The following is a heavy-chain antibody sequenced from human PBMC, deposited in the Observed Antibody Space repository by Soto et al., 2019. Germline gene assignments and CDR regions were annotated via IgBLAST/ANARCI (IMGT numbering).Heavy chain of an antibody. Sequence: ASVKVSCKASGYTFTGYYMHWVRQAPGQGLEWMGWINPNSGGTNYAQKFQGWVTMTRDTSISTAYMELSRLRSDDTAVYYCARARPSLVGATHRPDYWGQGTLVTVSS. CDR1: GYTFTGYY. CDR3: ARARPSLVGATHRPDY. CDR2: INPNSGGT. D-gene: IGHD1-26*01. V-gene: IGHV1-2*04. J-gene: IGHJ4*02.